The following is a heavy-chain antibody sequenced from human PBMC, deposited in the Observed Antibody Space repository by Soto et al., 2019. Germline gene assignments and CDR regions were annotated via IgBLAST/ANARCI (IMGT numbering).Heavy chain of an antibody. CDR2: INHSGST. Sequence: PSETLSLTCAVYGGSFSGYYWSWIRQPPGKGLEWIGEINHSGSTNYNPSLKSRVTISVDTSKNQFSLKLSSVTAADTAVYYCARGPQKTRVTPYSYYYMAVGGKGTRVTVPS. D-gene: IGHD4-17*01. CDR3: ARGPQKTRVTPYSYYYMAV. J-gene: IGHJ6*03. V-gene: IGHV4-34*01. CDR1: GGSFSGYY.